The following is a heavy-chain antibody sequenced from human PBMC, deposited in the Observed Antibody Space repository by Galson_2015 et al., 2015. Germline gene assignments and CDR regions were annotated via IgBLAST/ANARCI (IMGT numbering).Heavy chain of an antibody. J-gene: IGHJ6*03. CDR3: ARRSGAAAGTYYYMDV. CDR1: GYSFPSYW. V-gene: IGHV5-51*01. CDR2: IYPGDSDT. D-gene: IGHD6-13*01. Sequence: QSGAEVKEPGESLQISCKGSGYSFPSYWIGWVRQMPGKGLEWMGIIYPGDSDTRYSPSFQSQVTISADKSISTAYLQWSSLKASDTTMYYCARRSGAAAGTYYYMDVWGKGTTVTVSS.